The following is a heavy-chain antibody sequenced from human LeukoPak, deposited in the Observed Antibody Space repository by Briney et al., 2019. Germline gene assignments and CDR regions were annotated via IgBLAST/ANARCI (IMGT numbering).Heavy chain of an antibody. CDR3: ASDYSKYDPQLRMDV. V-gene: IGHV3-66*02. Sequence: PGGSLRLSCAASGFTVSSNYMIWVRQAPGKGLEWVSVIYSGGDTYYAASVKGRFTISRDNSKSTLYLQMNSLRAEDTAVYYCASDYSKYDPQLRMDVWGKGTTVTVSS. D-gene: IGHD4-11*01. J-gene: IGHJ6*03. CDR1: GFTVSSNY. CDR2: IYSGGDT.